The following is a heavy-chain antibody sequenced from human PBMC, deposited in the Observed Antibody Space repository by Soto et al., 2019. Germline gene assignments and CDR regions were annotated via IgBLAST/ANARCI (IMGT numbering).Heavy chain of an antibody. CDR2: FDPEDGET. CDR3: ATTSYYYDSSGYYHSLFDY. D-gene: IGHD3-22*01. Sequence: ASVKVSCKVSGYTLTELSMHWVRQAPGKGLEWMGGFDPEDGETIYAQKFQGRVTMTEDTSTDTAYMELSSLRSEDTAVYYCATTSYYYDSSGYYHSLFDYWGQGTLVTVSS. J-gene: IGHJ4*02. V-gene: IGHV1-24*01. CDR1: GYTLTELS.